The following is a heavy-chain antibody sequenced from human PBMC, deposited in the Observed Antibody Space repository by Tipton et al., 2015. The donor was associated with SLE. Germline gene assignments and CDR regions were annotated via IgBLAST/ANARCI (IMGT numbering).Heavy chain of an antibody. D-gene: IGHD2-15*01. V-gene: IGHV3-23*01. CDR1: GFMFSSYA. J-gene: IGHJ4*02. CDR2: ISGGGDST. CDR3: VPRQVDFDH. Sequence: SLRLSCAASGFMFSSYAMRWVRQAPGKGLEWVSVISGGGDSTSYADSVKGRFTISRDNSKNTPYLQMDSLRGDDTAVYYCVPRQVDFDHWGQGTLVSVSS.